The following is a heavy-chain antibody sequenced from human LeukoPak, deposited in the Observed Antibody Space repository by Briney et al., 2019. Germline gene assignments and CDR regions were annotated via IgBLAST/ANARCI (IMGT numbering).Heavy chain of an antibody. J-gene: IGHJ4*02. CDR2: INHSGST. CDR1: GGSFSGYY. Sequence: PSETLFLTCAVYGGSFSGYYWSWIRQPPGKGLEWIGEINHSGSTNYNPSLKSRVTISVDTSKNQFSLKLSSVTAADTAVYYCASYPPDYYDSSGYLVYWGQGTLVTVSS. CDR3: ASYPPDYYDSSGYLVY. D-gene: IGHD3-22*01. V-gene: IGHV4-34*01.